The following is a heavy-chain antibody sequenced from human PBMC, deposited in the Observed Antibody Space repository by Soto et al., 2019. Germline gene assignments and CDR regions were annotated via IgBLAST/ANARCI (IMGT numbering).Heavy chain of an antibody. Sequence: QVHLVQSGAEVKKPGSSVKVSCKAPGGTFSNHAINWVRQAPGQGLEWMGRIIPIFTTTNYALKFQGRVTMTADESTITAYMELSSLKHDDTAVYYCAREVAADGTFREDVFDIWGQGTLVTVPS. D-gene: IGHD6-13*01. CDR3: AREVAADGTFREDVFDI. V-gene: IGHV1-69*12. J-gene: IGHJ3*02. CDR2: IIPIFTTT. CDR1: GGTFSNHA.